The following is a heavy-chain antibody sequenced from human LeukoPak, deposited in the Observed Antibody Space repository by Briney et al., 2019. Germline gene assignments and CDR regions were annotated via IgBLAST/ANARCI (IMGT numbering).Heavy chain of an antibody. CDR1: GGSISSYY. CDR3: ARIDSAYYYGMDV. D-gene: IGHD3-9*01. Sequence: PSETLSLTCTVSGGSISSYYWSWIRQPPGKGLEWIGHIYYSGSTNYNPSLKSRVTISVDTSKNQFSLKVSSVTAADTAVYYCARIDSAYYYGMDVWGQGTTVTVSS. J-gene: IGHJ6*02. V-gene: IGHV4-59*01. CDR2: IYYSGST.